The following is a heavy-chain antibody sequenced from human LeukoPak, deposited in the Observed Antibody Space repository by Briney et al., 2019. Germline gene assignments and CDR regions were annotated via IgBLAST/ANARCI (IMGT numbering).Heavy chain of an antibody. CDR2: IYSGGST. CDR1: GFTVSSNY. J-gene: IGHJ4*02. CDR3: ARDGYRSGYFDF. V-gene: IGHV3-53*01. D-gene: IGHD3-22*01. Sequence: GGSLRLSCAASGFTVSSNYMSWVRQAPGKGLEWVSVIYSGGSTYYADSVKGRFTISTDNSRNTLYLQMNSLRAEDTAVYYCARDGYRSGYFDFWGQGTLVTVSS.